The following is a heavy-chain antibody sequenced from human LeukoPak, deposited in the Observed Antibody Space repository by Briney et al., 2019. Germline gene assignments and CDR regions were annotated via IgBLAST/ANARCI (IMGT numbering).Heavy chain of an antibody. D-gene: IGHD3-3*01. V-gene: IGHV3-23*01. CDR2: IFGSGGSS. CDR1: GFTFSDHA. Sequence: PGGSLRLSCAASGFTFSDHAMHWVRQAPGKGLEWVAGIFGSGGSSLYADSVKGRFTISRDNSKNTLSLQMNSLRAVDTAVYYCAKYYDSWSGYYDYWGQGTLVTVSS. J-gene: IGHJ4*02. CDR3: AKYYDSWSGYYDY.